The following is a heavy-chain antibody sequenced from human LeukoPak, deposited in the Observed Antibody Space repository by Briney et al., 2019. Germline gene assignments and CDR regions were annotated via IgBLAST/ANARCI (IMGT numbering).Heavy chain of an antibody. CDR1: GFTFSSYS. CDR2: ISSSSSYI. D-gene: IGHD4-17*01. CDR3: ATTRYGDYRRFDY. J-gene: IGHJ4*02. V-gene: IGHV3-21*01. Sequence: GGSLRLSCAASGFTFSSYSMNWVRQAPGKGLEWVSSISSSSSYIYYADSVKGRFTISRDNSKNTLYLQMNSLRAEDTAVYYCATTRYGDYRRFDYWGQGTLVTVSS.